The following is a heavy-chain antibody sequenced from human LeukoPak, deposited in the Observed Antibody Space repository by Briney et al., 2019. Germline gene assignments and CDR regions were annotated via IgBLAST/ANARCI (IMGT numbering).Heavy chain of an antibody. J-gene: IGHJ5*02. CDR3: AKGEGRVLWWLSQGNWFDP. CDR2: ISYDGSNK. CDR1: GFTFSSYG. D-gene: IGHD2-21*01. Sequence: GGSLRLSCAASGFTFSSYGMHWVRQAPGKGLEWVAVISYDGSNKYYADSVKGRFTISRDNSKNTLYLQMNSLRAEDTAVYYCAKGEGRVLWWLSQGNWFDPWGQGTLVTVSS. V-gene: IGHV3-30*18.